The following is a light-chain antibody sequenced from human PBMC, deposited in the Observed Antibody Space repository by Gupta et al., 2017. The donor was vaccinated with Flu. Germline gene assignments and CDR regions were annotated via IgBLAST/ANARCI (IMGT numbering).Light chain of an antibody. CDR2: EVS. CDR3: CSYAKSIPVWV. CDR1: SNDVGNYNV. V-gene: IGLV2-23*02. Sequence: ITISCTGSSNDVGNYNVVSWYQQYPGKAPKVLIYEVSERPSGISDRFSGSKSGNTASLTISGLQAEDEGAYYCCSYAKSIPVWVFGGGTSLSVL. J-gene: IGLJ3*02.